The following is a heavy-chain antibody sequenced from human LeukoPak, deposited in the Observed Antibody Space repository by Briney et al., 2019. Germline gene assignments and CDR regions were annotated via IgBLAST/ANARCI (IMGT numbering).Heavy chain of an antibody. CDR3: ARRNGQDIVATFRRRYYFDY. V-gene: IGHV4-34*01. CDR1: GASITSYY. CDR2: INHSGST. Sequence: SETLSLTCAVSGASITSYYWTWIRQPPGKGLEWIGEINHSGSTNYNPSLKSRVTISINTSKNQFSLKLSSVTAADTAVYYCARRNGQDIVATFRRRYYFDYWGQGTLVTVSS. J-gene: IGHJ4*02. D-gene: IGHD5-12*01.